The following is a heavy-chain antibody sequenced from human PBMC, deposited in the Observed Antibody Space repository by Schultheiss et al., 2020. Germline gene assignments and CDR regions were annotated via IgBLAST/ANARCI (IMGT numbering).Heavy chain of an antibody. V-gene: IGHV3-30*03. Sequence: GGSLRLSCAASGFTFNNYGIHWVRQAPGKGLEWVAVISFDGSNKFYADSVKGRFTISRDNSKNTLYLQMNSLRAGDTAVYYCARGFGADVPAPPNFDYWGQGTLVTVSS. D-gene: IGHD2-2*01. CDR2: ISFDGSNK. CDR1: GFTFNNYG. CDR3: ARGFGADVPAPPNFDY. J-gene: IGHJ4*02.